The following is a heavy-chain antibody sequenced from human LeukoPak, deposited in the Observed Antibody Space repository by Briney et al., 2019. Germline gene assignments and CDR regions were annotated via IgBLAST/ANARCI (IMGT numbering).Heavy chain of an antibody. J-gene: IGHJ4*02. D-gene: IGHD5-24*01. Sequence: ASVKVSCKASGYTFTGYYIHWVRQAPGQGLEWMGWINPNSGGTNYAQKFQGRVTVTRDTSISTAYMELSRLRSDDTAVYYCARGQISRDGYNPDYWGQGTLVTVSS. CDR1: GYTFTGYY. CDR2: INPNSGGT. V-gene: IGHV1-2*02. CDR3: ARGQISRDGYNPDY.